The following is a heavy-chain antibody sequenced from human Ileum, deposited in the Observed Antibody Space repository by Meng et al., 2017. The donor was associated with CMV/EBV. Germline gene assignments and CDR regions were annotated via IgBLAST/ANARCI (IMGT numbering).Heavy chain of an antibody. CDR1: GFTYRGDG. D-gene: IGHD2-21*02. CDR2: ISSDGSGR. V-gene: IGHV3-74*01. J-gene: IGHJ4*02. Sequence: ACGFTYRGDGMHWVREAAGGGLVWVSSISSDGSGRRDADSVRSRFTITKENAKNTLYLQMNSLGTEDAAEYCCARGVNGACGLFDYWGQGTLVTVSS. CDR3: ARGVNGACGLFDY.